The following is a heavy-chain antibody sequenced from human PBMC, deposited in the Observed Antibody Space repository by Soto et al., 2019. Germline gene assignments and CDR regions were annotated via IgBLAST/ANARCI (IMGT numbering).Heavy chain of an antibody. V-gene: IGHV3-23*01. Sequence: EVQLLESGGDLVQRGGSLRLSCAASGFTFSGYGMSWVRQAPGKGLECVSSITSSGSNTYYEDSVKGRFTISRDNSNNTLYPQMNSLTVEDTAVYYCAKEQGRVAAALDDWGQGALVTVSS. CDR1: GFTFSGYG. D-gene: IGHD6-13*01. CDR2: ITSSGSNT. CDR3: AKEQGRVAAALDD. J-gene: IGHJ4*02.